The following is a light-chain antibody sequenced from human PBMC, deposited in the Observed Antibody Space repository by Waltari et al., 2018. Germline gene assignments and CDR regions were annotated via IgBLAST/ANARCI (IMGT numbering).Light chain of an antibody. Sequence: DIQMTQFPSTLSASVGDRITITCRASQSISVWLAWYQQKPWKAPKLLIYKASTLESGVPSMFSGSGSGTEFTLTISSLQSEDFATDFCQQYDSVFALTFGGGTKVEIK. J-gene: IGKJ4*01. V-gene: IGKV1-5*03. CDR1: QSISVW. CDR3: QQYDSVFALT. CDR2: KAS.